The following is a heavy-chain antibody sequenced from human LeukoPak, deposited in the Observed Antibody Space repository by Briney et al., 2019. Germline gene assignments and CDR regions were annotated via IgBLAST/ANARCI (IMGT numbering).Heavy chain of an antibody. Sequence: GGSLGLSCEASGLTFNKYWMTWVRQAPGKGLEWVANIKQDGSEKNYVDSVKGRFTISRDNAKNSLSLRMNSLSAEDTAVYYCATGYSSGWYFYFQHWGQGSLVSVSS. D-gene: IGHD6-19*01. CDR3: ATGYSSGWYFYFQH. J-gene: IGHJ1*01. CDR2: IKQDGSEK. V-gene: IGHV3-7*01. CDR1: GLTFNKYW.